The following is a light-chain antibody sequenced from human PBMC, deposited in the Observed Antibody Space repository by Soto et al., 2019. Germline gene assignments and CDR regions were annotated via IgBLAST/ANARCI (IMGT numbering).Light chain of an antibody. Sequence: QSVLTQPPSASGSPGQSVTISCTGTSGDVGGYNYVSWYQQHPGKAPKLIIYEVTKRPSGVPDRFSGSKSGNTASLTVSGLQTEDEADYYCSSYADSNHYVFGTGTKVTVL. CDR1: SGDVGGYNY. CDR3: SSYADSNHYV. J-gene: IGLJ1*01. V-gene: IGLV2-8*01. CDR2: EVT.